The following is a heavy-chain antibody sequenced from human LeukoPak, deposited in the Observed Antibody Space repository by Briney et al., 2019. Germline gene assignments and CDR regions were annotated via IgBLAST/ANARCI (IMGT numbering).Heavy chain of an antibody. CDR3: ARDFYGGIFDY. J-gene: IGHJ4*02. Sequence: PGGSLRLPCAASGFTFSSYSMNWVRQAPGKGLEWVSYISSSSSTIYYADSVKGRFTISRDNAKNSLYLQMNSLRAEDTAVYYCARDFYGGIFDYWGQGTLVTVSS. V-gene: IGHV3-48*01. CDR2: ISSSSSTI. CDR1: GFTFSSYS. D-gene: IGHD4-23*01.